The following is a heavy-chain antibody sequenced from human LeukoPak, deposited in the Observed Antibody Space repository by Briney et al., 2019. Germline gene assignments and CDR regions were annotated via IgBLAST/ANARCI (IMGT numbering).Heavy chain of an antibody. CDR2: IYSGGST. CDR3: ARDRGGFDY. J-gene: IGHJ4*02. D-gene: IGHD1-26*01. CDR1: GFTVSSYQ. V-gene: IGHV3-53*01. Sequence: GGSLRLSCAASGFTVSSYQMSWVRQALWKGREWVSVIYSGGSTYYADSVKGRFTISRDNSKNTLDLQMNSLRAEDTAVYYCARDRGGFDYWGQGTLVTVSS.